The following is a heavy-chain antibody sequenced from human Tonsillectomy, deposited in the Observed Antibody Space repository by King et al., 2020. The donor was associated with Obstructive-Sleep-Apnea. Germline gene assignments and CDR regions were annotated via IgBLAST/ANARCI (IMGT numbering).Heavy chain of an antibody. Sequence: VQLVESGGGVAQPGRSLRLSCAASGFTFSGYAIHWVRQAPGKGLEWVALISFDGTIKYYADSVKGRFTISRDNSNNTLYLQMSSLRAEDTAVYFCARDPIFGVVLHLDYWGQGTLVTVSS. D-gene: IGHD3-3*01. CDR1: GFTFSGYA. CDR2: ISFDGTIK. CDR3: ARDPIFGVVLHLDY. J-gene: IGHJ4*02. V-gene: IGHV3-30*04.